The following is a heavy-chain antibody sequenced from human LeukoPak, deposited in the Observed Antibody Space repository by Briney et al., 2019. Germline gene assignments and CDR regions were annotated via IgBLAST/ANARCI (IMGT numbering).Heavy chain of an antibody. Sequence: ASVKVSCKTSGYILIDYEISWVRQAPGQGLEWMGRMNPKSGDTGYEQKFQGRITITRDSSISTVYMDLSGLRSLESALYYCARGRYMDVWLKGTKVTVSS. J-gene: IGHJ6*03. CDR1: GYILIDYE. CDR3: ARGRYMDV. CDR2: MNPKSGDT. V-gene: IGHV1-8*02.